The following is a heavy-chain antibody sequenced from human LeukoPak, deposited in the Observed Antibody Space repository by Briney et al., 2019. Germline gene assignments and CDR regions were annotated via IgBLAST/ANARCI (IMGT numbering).Heavy chain of an antibody. D-gene: IGHD5-18*01. CDR2: IYTSGST. CDR1: GGSISSYY. Sequence: SETLSLTCTVSGGSISSYYWSWIRQPAGKGLEWIGRIYTSGSTNYNPSLKSRVTMSVDTSKNQFSLKLSSLTAADTAVFYCARGREYTYGYDAFDIWGQGTMVTVSS. V-gene: IGHV4-4*07. J-gene: IGHJ3*02. CDR3: ARGREYTYGYDAFDI.